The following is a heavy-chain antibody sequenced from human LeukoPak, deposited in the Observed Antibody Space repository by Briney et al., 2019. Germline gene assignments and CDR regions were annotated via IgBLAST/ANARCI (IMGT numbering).Heavy chain of an antibody. V-gene: IGHV1-3*01. J-gene: IGHJ4*02. CDR2: INAGNGNT. Sequence: ASVKVSCKASGYTFTSYAMHWVRQAPGQRLEWMGWINAGNGNTKYSQKFQGRVTITRDTSASTAYMELSGLRSEDTAVYYCARAYRARYPQYYFDYWGQGTLVTVSS. CDR1: GYTFTSYA. CDR3: ARAYRARYPQYYFDY. D-gene: IGHD4-11*01.